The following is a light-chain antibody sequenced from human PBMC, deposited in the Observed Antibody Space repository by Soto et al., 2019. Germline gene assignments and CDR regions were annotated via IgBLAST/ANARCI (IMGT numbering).Light chain of an antibody. J-gene: IGKJ5*01. CDR3: QQYDHLPIT. CDR2: DAS. V-gene: IGKV1-33*01. CDR1: QDISNY. Sequence: DVQMTQSPSSLSASVGDTITITFHATQDISNYLNWYQQKPGEAPKLLIYDASKLETGVPSRFSGSGSGTDFTFTISSLQPEDFATYHCQQYDHLPITFGQGTRLEIK.